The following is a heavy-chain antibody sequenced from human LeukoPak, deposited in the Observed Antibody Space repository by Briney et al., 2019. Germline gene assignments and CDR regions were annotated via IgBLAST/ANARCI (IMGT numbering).Heavy chain of an antibody. CDR2: IWYDGSNK. Sequence: GRSLRLSCAASGFTFSSYGMHWVRQAPGKGLEWVAVIWYDGSNKYYADSVKGRFTISRDNSKNTLYLQMSSLRAEDTAVYYCARDPGDIYCSGGSCYFFDYWGQGTLVTVSS. V-gene: IGHV3-33*01. CDR3: ARDPGDIYCSGGSCYFFDY. J-gene: IGHJ4*02. CDR1: GFTFSSYG. D-gene: IGHD2-15*01.